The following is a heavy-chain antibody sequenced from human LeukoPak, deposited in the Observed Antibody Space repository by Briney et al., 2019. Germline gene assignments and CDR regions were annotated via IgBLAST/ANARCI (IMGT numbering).Heavy chain of an antibody. V-gene: IGHV3-53*01. D-gene: IGHD1-26*01. J-gene: IGHJ4*02. CDR1: GFIVSGDF. CDR2: IYSDGST. CDR3: ARERGRGRDSPWFDY. Sequence: GSLRLSCAASGFIVSGDFMSWVRQAPGKGLEWGSVIYSDGSTYYADSVKGRFTISRDNSKNTLDLQMTGLRAEDTAVYYCARERGRGRDSPWFDYWGQGTLVTVSS.